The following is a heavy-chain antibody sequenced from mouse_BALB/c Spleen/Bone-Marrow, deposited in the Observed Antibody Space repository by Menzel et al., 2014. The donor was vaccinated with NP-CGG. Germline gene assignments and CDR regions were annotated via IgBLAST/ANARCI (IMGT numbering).Heavy chain of an antibody. D-gene: IGHD4-1*01. Sequence: QVILKESGAELVKPGASVKLSCKASGYTFTSYYMYWVKQRPGQGLEWIGEINPSNGGTNFNEKFKSRATLTVDKSSSTAYMQLSSLTSEDSAVYYCARGRAWDFDYWGQGTTVTVSS. J-gene: IGHJ2*01. CDR1: GYTFTSYY. V-gene: IGHV1S81*02. CDR2: INPSNGGT. CDR3: ARGRAWDFDY.